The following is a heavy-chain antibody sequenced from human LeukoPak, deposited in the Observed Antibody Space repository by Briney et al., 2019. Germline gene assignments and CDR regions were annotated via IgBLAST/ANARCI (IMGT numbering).Heavy chain of an antibody. Sequence: GGSLRLSCAASGYTFSNYWMHWVRQAPGKGLVWVSLINSDGSSTIYADSVKGRFTISRDNAKNTLYLQMNSLRAEDTAVYYCARGLTIFGVVNDAFDFWGQGTMVTVSS. J-gene: IGHJ3*01. CDR1: GYTFSNYW. D-gene: IGHD3-3*01. V-gene: IGHV3-74*01. CDR3: ARGLTIFGVVNDAFDF. CDR2: INSDGSST.